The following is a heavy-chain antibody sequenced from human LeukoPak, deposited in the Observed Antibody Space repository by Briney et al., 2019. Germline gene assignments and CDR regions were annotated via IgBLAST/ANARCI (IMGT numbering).Heavy chain of an antibody. J-gene: IGHJ4*02. D-gene: IGHD3-10*01. CDR2: MSYDGSNK. Sequence: GGSLRLSCAASGFTFSSYTMHWVRQVPGKGLEWVAVMSYDGSNKYYADSVKGRFTISRDNSKNTLYLQMDSLRTEDTAIYYCARGGYASWTYLFKYWGQGTLVTVSS. CDR3: ARGGYASWTYLFKY. V-gene: IGHV3-30*04. CDR1: GFTFSSYT.